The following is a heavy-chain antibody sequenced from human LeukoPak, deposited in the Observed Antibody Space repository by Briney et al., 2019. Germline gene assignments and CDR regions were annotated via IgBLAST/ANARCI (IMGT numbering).Heavy chain of an antibody. CDR3: ARECSGGSCYVDY. CDR2: IKQDGSEK. Sequence: GGSLRLSCAASGFTFSSYWMSWVRQAPGKGLEWVANIKQDGSEKYYVDSVKGRFTISRDNAKNSLYLQMNSLRAEDTAVYYCARECSGGSCYVDYWGQGTLVTVSS. D-gene: IGHD2-15*01. CDR1: GFTFSSYW. J-gene: IGHJ4*02. V-gene: IGHV3-7*01.